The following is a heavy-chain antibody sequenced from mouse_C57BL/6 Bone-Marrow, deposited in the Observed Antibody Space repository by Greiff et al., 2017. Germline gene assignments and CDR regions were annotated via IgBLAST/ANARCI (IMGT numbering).Heavy chain of an antibody. J-gene: IGHJ2*01. V-gene: IGHV1-72*01. CDR1: GYTFTSYW. CDR3: ARGDGISLVDFDS. CDR2: IDPNSGGT. D-gene: IGHD1-1*01. Sequence: VQLQQPGAELVKPGASVKLSCKASGYTFTSYWMHWVKQRPGRGLEWIGRIDPNSGGTKYNEKFKSKATLTVDKPSSTAYMQLSGLTSEDSAVYYCARGDGISLVDFDSWGQGTTLTVST.